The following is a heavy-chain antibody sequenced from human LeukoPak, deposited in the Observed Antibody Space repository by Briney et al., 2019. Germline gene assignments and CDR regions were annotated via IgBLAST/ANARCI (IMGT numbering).Heavy chain of an antibody. V-gene: IGHV1-46*01. CDR1: GYAFTSYY. CDR3: ARDYGDYLDY. D-gene: IGHD4-17*01. Sequence: ASVKVSCKASGYAFTSYYMHWVRQAPGQGLEWMGIINPSGGSTSLAQKFQGRVTMTRDTSTSTVYMELSSLRSEDTAVYYCARDYGDYLDYWGQGTLVTVSS. CDR2: INPSGGST. J-gene: IGHJ4*02.